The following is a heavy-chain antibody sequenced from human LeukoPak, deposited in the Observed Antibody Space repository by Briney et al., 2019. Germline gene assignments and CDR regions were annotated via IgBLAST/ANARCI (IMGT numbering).Heavy chain of an antibody. D-gene: IGHD2-15*01. J-gene: IGHJ4*02. CDR3: ASEYCSGGNCYFDY. Sequence: PGESLKISCKGSEYSFATYWIGWVRQMPGQGLEWMGIIFPGDSDTRYSPSFQGQVTISADKPISTAYLQWSSLKASDTAIYYCASEYCSGGNCYFDYWGQGTLVTVSS. V-gene: IGHV5-51*01. CDR2: IFPGDSDT. CDR1: EYSFATYW.